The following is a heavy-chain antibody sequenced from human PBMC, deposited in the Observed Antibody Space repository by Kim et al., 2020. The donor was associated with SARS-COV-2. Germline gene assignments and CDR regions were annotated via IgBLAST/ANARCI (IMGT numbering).Heavy chain of an antibody. V-gene: IGHV3-15*01. Sequence: GGFLRLSCAASGFTFTNAWMTWVRQAPGKGLEWVGRIKTKAEGGTLDYGAAVKGRFTISRDDSKDTLYLQMNSLETEDTGVYYCSTEQGSTSRYYYGM. CDR3: STEQGSTSRYYYGM. D-gene: IGHD2-2*01. CDR1: GFTFTNAW. CDR2: IKTKAEGGTL. J-gene: IGHJ6*01.